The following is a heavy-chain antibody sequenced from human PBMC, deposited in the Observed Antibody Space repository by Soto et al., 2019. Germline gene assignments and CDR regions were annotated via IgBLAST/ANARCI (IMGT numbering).Heavy chain of an antibody. D-gene: IGHD3-22*01. V-gene: IGHV3-48*01. CDR2: IGIGSSTK. CDR1: GFTFSSYA. CDR3: ARDQLYYNDISGRPLNAFDV. Sequence: GGSLRLSCAASGFTFSSYAMYWVRQAPGKGLEWVSYIGIGSSTKYYADSVKGRFTISRDNAKNSLYLQMNSLRAEDTAVYYCARDQLYYNDISGRPLNAFDVWGQGTMVTVSS. J-gene: IGHJ3*01.